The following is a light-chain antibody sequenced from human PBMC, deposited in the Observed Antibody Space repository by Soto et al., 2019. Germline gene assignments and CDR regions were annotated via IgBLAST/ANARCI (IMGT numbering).Light chain of an antibody. J-gene: IGKJ1*01. Sequence: EIVVTQSPASLSVSPGERVTLSCRASQSVSSSLAWYQQRPGQAPRLLIYDTSTRATGIPARFSGRGSGTEFTLTISSLQSVDFAVYYCQQYDNWPQTFGQGTKVDIK. CDR2: DTS. V-gene: IGKV3-15*01. CDR1: QSVSSS. CDR3: QQYDNWPQT.